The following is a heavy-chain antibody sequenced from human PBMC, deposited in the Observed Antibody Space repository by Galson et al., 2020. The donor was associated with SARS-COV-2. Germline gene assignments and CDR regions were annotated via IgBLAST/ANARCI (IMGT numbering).Heavy chain of an antibody. CDR1: GFTVSNNY. CDR3: ARQRGATTIFDY. V-gene: IGHV3-66*04. J-gene: IGHJ4*02. CDR2: LYSGGTT. Sequence: TGGSLRLSCTPSGFTVSNNYMSWVRQAPGKGLEWVSALYSGGTTYYAHSVRGRFTISSDNSKNTVYLQMNSLRAEDTAVYYCARQRGATTIFDYWGQGTLVTVYS. D-gene: IGHD4-17*01.